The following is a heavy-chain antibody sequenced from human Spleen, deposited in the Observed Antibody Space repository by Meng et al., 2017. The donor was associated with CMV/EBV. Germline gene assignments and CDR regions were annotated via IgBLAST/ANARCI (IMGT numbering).Heavy chain of an antibody. J-gene: IGHJ4*02. D-gene: IGHD2-2*02. Sequence: GGSLRLSCVASGFTFSSYWMSWVRQAPGKGLEWVANIKQDGSEKYYVDSVKGRFTISRDNAKNSLYLQMNSLRAEDTAVYYCARERWGYCSSTSCHNGGFDYWGQGTLVTVSS. CDR1: GFTFSSYW. V-gene: IGHV3-7*01. CDR2: IKQDGSEK. CDR3: ARERWGYCSSTSCHNGGFDY.